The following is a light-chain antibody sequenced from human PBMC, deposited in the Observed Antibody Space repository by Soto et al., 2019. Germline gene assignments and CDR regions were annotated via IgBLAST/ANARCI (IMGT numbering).Light chain of an antibody. CDR2: GAA. CDR3: QQYNSYSRT. J-gene: IGKJ1*01. CDR1: QSVFSS. V-gene: IGKV3-15*01. Sequence: EIVMTQSPATLSVSPGERATLSCRASQSVFSSLAWYQQKPGQAPRLLIYGAATRATGIPARFSGSGSGTEFTLTISSLQPDDFATYYCQQYNSYSRTFGQGTKVEIK.